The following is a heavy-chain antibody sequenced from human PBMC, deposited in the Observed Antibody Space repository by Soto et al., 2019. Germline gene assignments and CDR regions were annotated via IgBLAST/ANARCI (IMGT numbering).Heavy chain of an antibody. J-gene: IGHJ3*02. V-gene: IGHV3-66*01. CDR1: GFTVSSNY. CDR3: ARKCRGILTGPHDAFDI. D-gene: IGHD3-9*01. CDR2: IYSGGST. Sequence: GGSLRLSCAASGFTVSSNYMSWVRQAPGKGLEWVSVIYSGGSTYYADSVKGRFTISRDNSKNTLYLQMNSLRAEDTAVYYCARKCRGILTGPHDAFDIWGQGTMVTVSS.